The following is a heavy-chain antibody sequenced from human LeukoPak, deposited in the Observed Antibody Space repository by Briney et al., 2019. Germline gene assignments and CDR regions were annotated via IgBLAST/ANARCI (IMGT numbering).Heavy chain of an antibody. CDR2: ISGSGGST. CDR1: GFTFSSYA. V-gene: IGHV3-23*01. CDR3: ARNDGVNDY. Sequence: GGSLRLSCAASGFTFSSYAMSWVRQAPGKGLEWVSAISGSGGSTYYADSVKGRFTISRDNSKNTLYLQMHSLRAEATAVYYCARNDGVNDYWGQGTLVTVSS. J-gene: IGHJ4*02. D-gene: IGHD5-24*01.